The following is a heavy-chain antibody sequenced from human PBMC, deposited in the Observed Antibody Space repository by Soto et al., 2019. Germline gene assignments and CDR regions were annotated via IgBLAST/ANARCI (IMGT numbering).Heavy chain of an antibody. V-gene: IGHV4-61*01. Sequence: SETLSLTCTVSGGSVISGSYYWSWIRQPPGKGLEWIGYIYYSGSTNYNPSLKSRVTISVDTSKNQFSLKLSSVTAADTAVYYCARYVAAGTGFGNYYGMDVWGQGTTVTVSS. D-gene: IGHD6-13*01. CDR1: GGSVISGSYY. CDR3: ARYVAAGTGFGNYYGMDV. CDR2: IYYSGST. J-gene: IGHJ6*02.